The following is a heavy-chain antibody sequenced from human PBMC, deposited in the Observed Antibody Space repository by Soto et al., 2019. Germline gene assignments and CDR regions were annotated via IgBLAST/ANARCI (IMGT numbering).Heavy chain of an antibody. Sequence: PSATLSLTSAVYGGSFSGYYWSWIRQPPGKGLEWIGEINHSGSTNYNPSLKSRVTISVDTPKNQFALKLSSVPAADRGVYYCASLYLDSSSGLPFDYWGQGTLVTVSS. CDR1: GGSFSGYY. D-gene: IGHD6-13*01. CDR2: INHSGST. J-gene: IGHJ4*02. V-gene: IGHV4-34*01. CDR3: ASLYLDSSSGLPFDY.